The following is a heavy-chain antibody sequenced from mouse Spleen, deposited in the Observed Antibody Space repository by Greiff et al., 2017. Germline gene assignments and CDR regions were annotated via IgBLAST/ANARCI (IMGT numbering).Heavy chain of an antibody. V-gene: IGHV1S135*01. J-gene: IGHJ4*01. Sequence: VQLKESGPELVKPGASVKVSCKASGYAFTSYNMYWVKQSHGKSLEWIGYIDPYNGGTSYNQKFKGKATLTVDKSSSTAYMHLNSLTSEDSAVYYCARWAVVADYYAMDYWGQGTSVTVSS. CDR1: GYAFTSYN. CDR2: IDPYNGGT. D-gene: IGHD1-1*01. CDR3: ARWAVVADYYAMDY.